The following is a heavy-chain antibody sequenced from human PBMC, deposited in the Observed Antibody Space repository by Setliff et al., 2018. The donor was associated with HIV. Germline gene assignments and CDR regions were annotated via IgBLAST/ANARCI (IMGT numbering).Heavy chain of an antibody. D-gene: IGHD1-20*01. Sequence: ASVKVSCKASGYTFSGYYIHWVRQAPGQGLEWMGWLNPRSGGSDYAQRFQGRVTMTWDTSISTAYMELSRLRSDDTAVYYCARRGGFKWKFFDYWGQGTLVTVSS. J-gene: IGHJ4*02. CDR1: GYTFSGYY. CDR2: LNPRSGGS. V-gene: IGHV1-2*02. CDR3: ARRGGFKWKFFDY.